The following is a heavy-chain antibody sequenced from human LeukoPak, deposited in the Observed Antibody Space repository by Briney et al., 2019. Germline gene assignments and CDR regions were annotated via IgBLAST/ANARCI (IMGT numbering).Heavy chain of an antibody. CDR3: ARAYYQNYFDY. CDR2: IYYSGST. J-gene: IGHJ4*02. D-gene: IGHD3-10*01. Sequence: SETLSLTCTVSGGSISSYYWSWIRRPPGKGLEWIGYIYYSGSTNYNPSLKSRVTISVDTSKNQFSLKLSSVTAADMAVYYCARAYYQNYFDYWGQGTLVTVSS. V-gene: IGHV4-59*01. CDR1: GGSISSYY.